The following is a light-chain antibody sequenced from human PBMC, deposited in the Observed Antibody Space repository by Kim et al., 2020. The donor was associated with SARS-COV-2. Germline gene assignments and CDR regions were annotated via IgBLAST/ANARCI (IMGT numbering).Light chain of an antibody. CDR2: DVS. J-gene: IGLJ3*02. CDR1: SSDVGGYNY. Sequence: QSVLTHPASVSGSPGQSITISCTGTSSDVGGYNYVSWYQQHPGKAPKFMIYDVSNRPSGVSNRFSGSKSGNTASLTISGLQAEDEADYYCSSYTSSVEFGGGTQLTVL. V-gene: IGLV2-14*03. CDR3: SSYTSSVE.